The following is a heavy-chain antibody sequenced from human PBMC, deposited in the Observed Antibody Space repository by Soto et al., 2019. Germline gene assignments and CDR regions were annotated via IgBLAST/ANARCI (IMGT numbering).Heavy chain of an antibody. Sequence: VSFTASADPFNRYAIAWVRQTPGQGLEWMGGIIPYYNTLNYAQKFQDRVTVTADDSTNTVYMELSSLRSDDTAVYFCASGASRWDPYFFDSWAQGTLVTVSS. J-gene: IGHJ4*02. V-gene: IGHV1-69*01. D-gene: IGHD6-19*01. CDR2: IIPYYNTL. CDR3: ASGASRWDPYFFDS. CDR1: ADPFNRYA.